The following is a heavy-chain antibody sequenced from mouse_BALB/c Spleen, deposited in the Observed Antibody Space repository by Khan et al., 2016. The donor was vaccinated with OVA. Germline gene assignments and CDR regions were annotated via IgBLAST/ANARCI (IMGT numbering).Heavy chain of an antibody. CDR3: AREGAYYRSDGWFAY. V-gene: IGHV1-4*01. J-gene: IGHJ3*01. D-gene: IGHD2-14*01. CDR2: FIPSNDYT. CDR1: GYTFTTYT. Sequence: QVQLQQSGAELARPGASVKMSCKASGYTFTTYTIHWVKQRPGQGLEWIGYFIPSNDYTNYNQKFKDRATLTADKSSSTAYMQLSSLTSEDSAVYYCAREGAYYRSDGWFAYWGQGTLVTVSA.